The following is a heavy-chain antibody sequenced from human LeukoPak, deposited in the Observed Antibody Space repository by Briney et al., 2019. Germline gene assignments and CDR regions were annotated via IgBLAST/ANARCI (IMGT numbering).Heavy chain of an antibody. V-gene: IGHV4-39*07. CDR1: GGSISSSSYY. Sequence: PSETLSLTCTVSGGSISSSSYYWGWIRQPPGKGLEWIGRIYTSGSTNYNPSLESRVTMSVDTSKNQFSLKLSSVTAADTAVYYCARDYRLERRGDYYYYMDVWGKGTTVTISS. CDR3: ARDYRLERRGDYYYYMDV. D-gene: IGHD1-1*01. CDR2: IYTSGST. J-gene: IGHJ6*03.